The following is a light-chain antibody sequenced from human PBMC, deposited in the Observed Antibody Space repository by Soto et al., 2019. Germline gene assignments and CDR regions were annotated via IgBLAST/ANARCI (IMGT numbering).Light chain of an antibody. Sequence: QPVLTQPPSVSGAPGQRVTISCTGSSSNIGSTYDVQWYQQLPGTAPKLLIHGNTNRPSGVPDRFSGSKSGTSASLAITGLHADDEVDYYCHSYDDSLSVHYVFGTGTKLTVL. J-gene: IGLJ1*01. V-gene: IGLV1-40*01. CDR3: HSYDDSLSVHYV. CDR2: GNT. CDR1: SSNIGSTYD.